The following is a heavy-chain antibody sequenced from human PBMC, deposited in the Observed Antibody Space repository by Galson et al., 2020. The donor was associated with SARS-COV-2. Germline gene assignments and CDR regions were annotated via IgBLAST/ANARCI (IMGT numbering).Heavy chain of an antibody. CDR2: INTNTGNP. CDR3: ARDGDRYYYDSSGYYRRVSDNWFDP. Sequence: ASVKVSCKASGYTFTSYAMNWVRQAPGQGLEWMGWINTNTGNPTYAQGFTGRFVFSLDTSVSTAYLQISSLKAEDTAVYYCARDGDRYYYDSSGYYRRVSDNWFDPWGQGTLVTVSS. V-gene: IGHV7-4-1*02. J-gene: IGHJ5*02. CDR1: GYTFTSYA. D-gene: IGHD3-22*01.